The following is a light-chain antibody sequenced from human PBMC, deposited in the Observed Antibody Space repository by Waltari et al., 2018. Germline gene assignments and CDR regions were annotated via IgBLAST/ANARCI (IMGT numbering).Light chain of an antibody. CDR3: QQYNYSPLT. J-gene: IGKJ4*01. V-gene: IGKV3-20*01. Sequence: IVLTQSPGTLSLPPGERTTLPCRASQSVSNTYLAWYQRKPGQAPRLLIYGASSRATGIPDRFSGSGSGTEFTLTINALEPEDSAVYFCQQYNYSPLTFGGGTRVEIK. CDR2: GAS. CDR1: QSVSNTY.